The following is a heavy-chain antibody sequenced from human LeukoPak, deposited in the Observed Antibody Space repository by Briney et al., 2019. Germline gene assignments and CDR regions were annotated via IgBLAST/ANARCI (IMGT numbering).Heavy chain of an antibody. J-gene: IGHJ4*02. V-gene: IGHV3-21*01. CDR1: GFTFSYYS. CDR2: ISSSSRSYI. D-gene: IGHD2-21*02. CDR3: ARVLNCGGDCHHVDY. Sequence: GGSLRLSCAASGFTFSYYSMNWVRQAPGKGLEWVSSISSSSRSYIYYADSVKGRFTISRDNAKNSLYLQMNSLRAEDTAVYYCARVLNCGGDCHHVDYWGQGTLVTVSS.